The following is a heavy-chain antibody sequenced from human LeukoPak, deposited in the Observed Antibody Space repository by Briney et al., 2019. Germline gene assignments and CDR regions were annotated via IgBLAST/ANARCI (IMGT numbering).Heavy chain of an antibody. Sequence: GGSLRLSCASSGFTFSSYGMNWVRQAPGKGLEWVAFIRYDGGNKYYADSVKGRFTISRDNSKNTLYLQMNSLRAEDTAVYYCAKSLNYDILTGYPFPDYWGQGTLVTVSS. CDR3: AKSLNYDILTGYPFPDY. CDR2: IRYDGGNK. J-gene: IGHJ4*02. CDR1: GFTFSSYG. V-gene: IGHV3-30*02. D-gene: IGHD3-9*01.